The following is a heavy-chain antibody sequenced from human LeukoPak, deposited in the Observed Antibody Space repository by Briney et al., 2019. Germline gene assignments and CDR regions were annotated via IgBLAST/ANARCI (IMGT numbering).Heavy chain of an antibody. D-gene: IGHD1-26*01. CDR3: ARGSGSLDY. V-gene: IGHV4-38-2*02. CDR1: GYSISSGYY. J-gene: IGHJ4*02. Sequence: SETLSLTCTVSGYSISSGYYWGWIRQPPGKGLEWIGRIYTSGSTNYNPSLKSRVTMSVDTSKNQFSLKLSSVTAADTAVYYCARGSGSLDYWGQGTLVTVSS. CDR2: IYTSGST.